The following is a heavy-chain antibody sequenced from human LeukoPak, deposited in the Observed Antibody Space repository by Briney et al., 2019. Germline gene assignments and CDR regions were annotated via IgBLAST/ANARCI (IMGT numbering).Heavy chain of an antibody. D-gene: IGHD3-16*01. CDR1: GCTFSDSY. CDR3: ARGGSWAPLDV. J-gene: IGHJ6*02. Sequence: GGSLRLSCAASGCTFSDSYMDWGREAPGKGLGWVGRIRNKANSYSTEYAASVKGRFTISRHDSKNSVYLQMNRLKAEDTAVYSCARGGSWAPLDVWGQGTTVTVSS. V-gene: IGHV3-72*01. CDR2: IRNKANSYST.